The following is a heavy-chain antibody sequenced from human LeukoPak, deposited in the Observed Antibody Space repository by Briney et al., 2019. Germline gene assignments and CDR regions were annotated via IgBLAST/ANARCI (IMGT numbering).Heavy chain of an antibody. V-gene: IGHV4-39*02. CDR1: GGSIISRNYN. D-gene: IGHD2/OR15-2a*01. J-gene: IGHJ4*02. CDR2: ISYTGST. CDR3: ARENMNYFDY. Sequence: SETLSLTCTVSGGSIISRNYNWGWIRQPPGKGLEWIGDISYTGSTYYDPSLKSRVTISVDTSNSQFSLKLSSVTAADTALYYCARENMNYFDYWGQGTLVTVSS.